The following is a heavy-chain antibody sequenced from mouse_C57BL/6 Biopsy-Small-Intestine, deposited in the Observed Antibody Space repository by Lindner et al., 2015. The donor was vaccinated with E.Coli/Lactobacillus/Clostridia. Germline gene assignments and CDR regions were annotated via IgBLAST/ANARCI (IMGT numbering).Heavy chain of an antibody. CDR2: MNPNSGNF. Sequence: SVKVSCKASGYTFNSYDINWVRQATGQGLEWMGWMNPNSGNFGYAQRFQGRLRMGRNTSIDTAYMELSGLTSEDTALYWCARSTHYYDTAGYPSDDFYGMDVWGQGTTVTVSS. J-gene: IGHJ1*01. CDR3: ARSTHYYDTAGYPSDDFYGMDV. V-gene: IGHV1S55*01. D-gene: IGHD1-2*01. CDR1: GYTFNSYD.